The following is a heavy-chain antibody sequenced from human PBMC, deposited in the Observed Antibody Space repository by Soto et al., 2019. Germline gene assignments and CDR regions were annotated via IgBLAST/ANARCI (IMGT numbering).Heavy chain of an antibody. CDR1: GYSFTGYY. Sequence: HEHLVQSGAEVKRPGASLKVSCKASGYSFTGYYIHWVRQAPGQGLAWMGWINPDSGATNYAQNLQGRVTLTSDTSISTASMDLTSLTSDDTAVYYCARGDYGTGGYPFPYFDYWGQGTLVIVSS. V-gene: IGHV1-2*02. CDR2: INPDSGAT. D-gene: IGHD2-8*02. CDR3: ARGDYGTGGYPFPYFDY. J-gene: IGHJ4*02.